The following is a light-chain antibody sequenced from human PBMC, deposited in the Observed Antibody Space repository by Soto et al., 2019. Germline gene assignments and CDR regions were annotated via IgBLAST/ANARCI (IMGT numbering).Light chain of an antibody. CDR3: QQHYGSYT. CDR1: QSVLYSSNNKNF. J-gene: IGKJ2*01. V-gene: IGKV4-1*01. Sequence: DIVMTQSPDSLAVSLGERATINCKSSQSVLYSSNNKNFLAWYQQKPGQPPKLLISWASTRESVVPDRFSGRGSRPDFNLTISSLQSEYRAVYSGQQHYGSYTCGHGIKLEI. CDR2: WAS.